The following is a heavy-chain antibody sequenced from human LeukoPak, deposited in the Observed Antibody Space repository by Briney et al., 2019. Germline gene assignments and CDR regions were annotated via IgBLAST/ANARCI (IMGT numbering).Heavy chain of an antibody. CDR1: GGSISSYY. CDR3: ARLARGCSGGSCYLFDY. V-gene: IGHV4-59*01. J-gene: IGHJ4*02. D-gene: IGHD2-15*01. CDR2: IYYSGST. Sequence: SETLSLTRTVSGGSISSYYWSWIRQPPGKGLERIGYIYYSGSTNYNPSLKSRVTISVDTSKNQFSLKLSSVTAADTAVYYCARLARGCSGGSCYLFDYWGQGTLVTVSS.